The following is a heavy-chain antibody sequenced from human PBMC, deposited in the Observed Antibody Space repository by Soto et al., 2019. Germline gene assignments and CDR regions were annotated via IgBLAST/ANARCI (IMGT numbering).Heavy chain of an antibody. CDR3: ATYYYDSSVFDY. V-gene: IGHV3-30*03. CDR1: GFTFSSYG. D-gene: IGHD3-22*01. Sequence: GGSLRLSCAASGFTFSSYGMHWVRQAPGKGLEWVAVISYDGSNKYYADSVKGRFTISRDNSKNTLYLQMNSLRAEDTAVYYCATYYYDSSVFDYWGQGTLVTVSS. J-gene: IGHJ4*02. CDR2: ISYDGSNK.